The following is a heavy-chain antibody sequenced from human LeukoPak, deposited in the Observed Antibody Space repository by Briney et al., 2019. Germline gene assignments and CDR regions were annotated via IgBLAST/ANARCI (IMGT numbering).Heavy chain of an antibody. Sequence: SETLSLTCTVSGGPISGSIYYWGWIRQPPGKGLEWIGSIYYNGNTHYNPSLKSRVTISVDTSKNQFSLKLSSVTAADGGVYYCARHGSWSYYNFFDYWGQGTLVTVSS. CDR3: ARHGSWSYYNFFDY. CDR1: GGPISGSIYY. J-gene: IGHJ4*02. D-gene: IGHD1-26*01. CDR2: IYYNGNT. V-gene: IGHV4-39*01.